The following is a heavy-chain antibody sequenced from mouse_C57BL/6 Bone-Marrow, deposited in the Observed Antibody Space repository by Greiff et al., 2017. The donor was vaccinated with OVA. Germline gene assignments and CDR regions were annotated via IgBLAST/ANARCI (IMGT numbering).Heavy chain of an antibody. CDR3: TRARDSSGSGFAY. D-gene: IGHD3-2*02. J-gene: IGHJ3*01. Sequence: EVQLVESGEGLVKPGGSLKLSCAASGFTFSSYAMSWVRQTPEKRLEWFAYISSGGGYIYYADTVKGRFTIARDNARNTRYLQMSSLKSEDTAMYYCTRARDSSGSGFAYWGQGTLVTVSA. CDR2: ISSGGGYI. V-gene: IGHV5-9-1*02. CDR1: GFTFSSYA.